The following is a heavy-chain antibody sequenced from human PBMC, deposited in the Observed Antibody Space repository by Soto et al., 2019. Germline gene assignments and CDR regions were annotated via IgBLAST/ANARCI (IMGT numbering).Heavy chain of an antibody. CDR2: INHSGST. J-gene: IGHJ4*02. Sequence: ASETLSLTCAVYGGSFSGYYWSWIRQPPGKGLEWIGEINHSGSTNYNPSFRSRVTISMDTSKNQFSLKLSSVTAADTAVYHCARGESSGSYFPYFSFWGQGTPVTVSS. D-gene: IGHD3-10*01. CDR1: GGSFSGYY. CDR3: ARGESSGSYFPYFSF. V-gene: IGHV4-34*01.